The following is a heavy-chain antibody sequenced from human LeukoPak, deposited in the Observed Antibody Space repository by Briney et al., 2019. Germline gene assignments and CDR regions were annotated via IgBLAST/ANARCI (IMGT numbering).Heavy chain of an antibody. CDR2: IYYSGST. D-gene: IGHD2-8*01. CDR1: GGSFSTYY. Sequence: KPSETLSLTCTVTGGSFSTYYWSWIRQPPGKGLEWIGYIYYSGSTNYNPSLKSRVTISVDTSKNQFSLKLSSVTAADTAVYYCARGGDIVLMVYPHFDYWGQGTLVTVSS. J-gene: IGHJ4*02. V-gene: IGHV4-59*01. CDR3: ARGGDIVLMVYPHFDY.